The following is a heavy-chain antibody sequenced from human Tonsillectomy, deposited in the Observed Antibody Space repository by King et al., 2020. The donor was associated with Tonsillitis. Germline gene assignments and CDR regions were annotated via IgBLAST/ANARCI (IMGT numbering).Heavy chain of an antibody. CDR3: ARHSSRSWYSWFDP. J-gene: IGHJ5*02. CDR1: GYSFTSYW. Sequence: QLVQSGAEVKKPGESLKISCKGSGYSFTSYWIVWGRQMPGKGLEWMGIIYPGESDTRYSPALQGQFTISADKTITPAYLQWSSLKSSDTAIYYCARHSSRSWYSWFDPWGQGTLVTVSS. D-gene: IGHD6-13*01. V-gene: IGHV5-51*01. CDR2: IYPGESDT.